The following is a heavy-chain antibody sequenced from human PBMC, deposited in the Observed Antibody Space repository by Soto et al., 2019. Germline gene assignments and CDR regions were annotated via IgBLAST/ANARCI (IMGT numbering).Heavy chain of an antibody. D-gene: IGHD1-26*01. CDR2: ISWNGGII. CDR3: AKDMYSGSYYGPVRAFDI. J-gene: IGHJ3*02. V-gene: IGHV3-9*01. Sequence: PGGSLRLSCAASGFTFDDYAMHWVRQTPGRGLEWVSGISWNGGIIGYADSVKGRFTITRDNAKNSLYVQMKSLRVEDTALYYCAKDMYSGSYYGPVRAFDIWGQGTMVTVSS. CDR1: GFTFDDYA.